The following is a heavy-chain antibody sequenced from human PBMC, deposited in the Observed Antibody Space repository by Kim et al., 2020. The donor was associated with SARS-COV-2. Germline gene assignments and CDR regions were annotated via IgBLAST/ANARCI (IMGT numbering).Heavy chain of an antibody. D-gene: IGHD7-27*01. CDR3: ATHWGPGWYFDL. CDR2: ISNDGSNE. Sequence: GGSLRLSCAASGFTLSRNTMHWVRQAPGKGPEWLTLISNDGSNEYYADSVKGRFTISRDNSKNTLHLQMNGLRTEDAAVYYCATHWGPGWYFDLWGRGTLVTVSS. J-gene: IGHJ2*01. CDR1: GFTLSRNT. V-gene: IGHV3-30-3*01.